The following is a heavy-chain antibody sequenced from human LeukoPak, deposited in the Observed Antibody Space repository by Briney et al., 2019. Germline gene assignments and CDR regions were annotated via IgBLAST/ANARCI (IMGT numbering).Heavy chain of an antibody. J-gene: IGHJ3*02. Sequence: PGGSLRPSCAASGFTFSGYVMSWVRQAAGKGLEWVSGISGSGGSTYYADSVKGRFTISRDNSKNTLYLQMNGLRAEDTAVYYCAKEGSMKGAFDIWGQGTMVTVSS. D-gene: IGHD3-10*01. CDR3: AKEGSMKGAFDI. CDR1: GFTFSGYV. CDR2: ISGSGGST. V-gene: IGHV3-23*01.